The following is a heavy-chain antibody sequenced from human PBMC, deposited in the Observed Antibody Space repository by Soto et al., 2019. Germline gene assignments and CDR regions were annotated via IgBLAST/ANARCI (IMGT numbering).Heavy chain of an antibody. CDR2: SSPRGDTI. CDR3: AKGPHTNVGWSYYLES. J-gene: IGHJ4*02. Sequence: VQLVESGGGLVQPGGSLRLSCVASGFSLANYPMNWVRQTPGKGLEWISYSSPRGDTIYYADSVEGRCTISRDNARKPLSLHMSGLRDVYYAVYYCAKGPHTNVGWSYYLESWGQGVPVTVSS. D-gene: IGHD3-3*01. V-gene: IGHV3-48*02. CDR1: GFSLANYP.